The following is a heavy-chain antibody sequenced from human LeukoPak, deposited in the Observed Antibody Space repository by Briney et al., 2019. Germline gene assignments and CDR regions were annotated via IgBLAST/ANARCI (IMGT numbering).Heavy chain of an antibody. D-gene: IGHD2-15*01. CDR3: AKDSCSGGSCYHYFDY. CDR1: GFTFDDYA. V-gene: IGHV3-9*01. CDR2: ISWNSGSI. J-gene: IGHJ4*02. Sequence: PGRSLRLSCAASGFTFDDYAMHWVRHAPGKGLEWVSGISWNSGSIGYADSVKGRFTISRDNAKNSLYLQMNSLRAEDTALYYCAKDSCSGGSCYHYFDYWGQGTLVTVSS.